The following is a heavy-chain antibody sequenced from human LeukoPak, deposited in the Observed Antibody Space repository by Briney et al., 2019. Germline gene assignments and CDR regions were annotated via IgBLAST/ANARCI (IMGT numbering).Heavy chain of an antibody. V-gene: IGHV1-2*02. J-gene: IGHJ5*02. CDR3: AKGRVVAGSKSLTYHWFDP. CDR2: IIPNSGGT. Sequence: GSSVKVSCKASGGTFSSYAISWVRQAPGQGLEWMGRIIPNSGGTKYAQKFQGRISMTRDTSISTVYMGLSRLTSDDTAVYYCAKGRVVAGSKSLTYHWFDPWGQGTLVTVSS. CDR1: GGTFSSYA. D-gene: IGHD6-19*01.